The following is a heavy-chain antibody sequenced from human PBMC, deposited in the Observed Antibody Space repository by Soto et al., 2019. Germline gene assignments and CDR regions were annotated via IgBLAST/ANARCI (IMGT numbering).Heavy chain of an antibody. Sequence: GGSLRLSCAASGFTFSSYAMSWVRQAPGKGLEWVSAISGSGGSTYYADSGKGRFTISRDNSKNTLYLQMNSLRAEDTAVYYCAPTGVKIWGSYRYGPFDYWGQGTLVTVSS. CDR1: GFTFSSYA. D-gene: IGHD3-16*02. J-gene: IGHJ4*02. CDR2: ISGSGGST. V-gene: IGHV3-23*01. CDR3: APTGVKIWGSYRYGPFDY.